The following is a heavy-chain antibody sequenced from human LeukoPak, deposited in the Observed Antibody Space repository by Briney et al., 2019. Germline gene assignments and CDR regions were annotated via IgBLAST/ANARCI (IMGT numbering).Heavy chain of an antibody. CDR1: GYTFTSYD. D-gene: IGHD6-13*01. Sequence: EASVEVSCKASGYTFTSYDINWVRQATGQGLEWMGWMNPNSGNTGYAQKFQGRVTITRNTSISTAYMELSSLRSEDTAVYYCARGSRVAAAGTNYWGQGTLVTVSS. CDR2: MNPNSGNT. J-gene: IGHJ4*02. V-gene: IGHV1-8*03. CDR3: ARGSRVAAAGTNY.